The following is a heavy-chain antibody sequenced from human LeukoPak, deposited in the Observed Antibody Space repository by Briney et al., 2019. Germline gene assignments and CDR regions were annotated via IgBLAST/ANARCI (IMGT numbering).Heavy chain of an antibody. CDR3: ARGLGASGERRLSDLDY. Sequence: SETLSLTCAVYGGSFSGYYWSWIRQPPGKGLEWIGEINHSGSTNYKSSLKSRVTISVDASKSQFSLQLTSVTAADPAVYYCARGLGASGERRLSDLDYWGQGTLVTVSS. D-gene: IGHD1-1*01. CDR1: GGSFSGYY. CDR2: INHSGST. V-gene: IGHV4-34*01. J-gene: IGHJ4*02.